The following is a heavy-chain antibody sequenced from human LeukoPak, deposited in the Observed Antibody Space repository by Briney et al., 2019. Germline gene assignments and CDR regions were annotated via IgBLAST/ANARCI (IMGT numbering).Heavy chain of an antibody. J-gene: IGHJ4*02. CDR1: GFTFIRYA. V-gene: IGHV3-23*01. Sequence: GGSLRLSCAAPGFTFIRYAMSWVRQAPGKGLEWVSGISDSGGSTYYADSVKRRFTISRDNSKNTLYLQMNNLRAEDTAVYYCGKLSGRYFFGYWAQGTLVTVPS. CDR2: ISDSGGST. CDR3: GKLSGRYFFGY. D-gene: IGHD1-26*01.